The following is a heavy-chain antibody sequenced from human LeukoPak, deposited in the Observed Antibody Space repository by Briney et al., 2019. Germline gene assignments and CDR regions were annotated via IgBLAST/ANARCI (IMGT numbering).Heavy chain of an antibody. J-gene: IGHJ5*01. D-gene: IGHD3-16*01. CDR3: ARDRAVTQVWVEFDS. V-gene: IGHV3-66*03. Sequence: PGGSLRLSCAGSGFSVSNYYMNWVRQAPGKGLEWDSLIRDSGATFYADSVKGRFTLSRDNSKNTIYLQMNRLRVEDTAVYFCARDRAVTQVWVEFDSWGQGNQVTVSS. CDR1: GFSVSNYY. CDR2: IRDSGAT.